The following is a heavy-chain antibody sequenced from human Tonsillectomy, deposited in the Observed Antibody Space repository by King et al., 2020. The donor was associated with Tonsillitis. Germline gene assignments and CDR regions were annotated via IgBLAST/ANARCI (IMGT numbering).Heavy chain of an antibody. Sequence: EMQLVQSGGGLVKPGGSLRLSCAASGFTFSSYSMNWVRQAPGKGLEWVSSISGSATYIYYADSVKGRFTISRDNAKNSLYLQMNSLGAEDTAVYYCAREEGEGFDYWGQGTLVAVSS. V-gene: IGHV3-21*01. CDR3: AREEGEGFDY. J-gene: IGHJ4*02. D-gene: IGHD3-16*01. CDR1: GFTFSSYS. CDR2: ISGSATYI.